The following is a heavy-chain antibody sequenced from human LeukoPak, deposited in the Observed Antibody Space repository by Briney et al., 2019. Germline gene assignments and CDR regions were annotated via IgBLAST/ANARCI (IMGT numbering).Heavy chain of an antibody. D-gene: IGHD3-10*01. CDR1: EGTFGAYS. Sequence: SVKVSCKASEGTFGAYSIDWVRQAPGQGLDWVGGINPIFNILYYAQNFQGRVTITADESTNTAYLELDSLKHDDTAVYYCAAGRRLGELFFDYWGPGTLVTVSS. CDR2: INPIFNIL. CDR3: AAGRRLGELFFDY. V-gene: IGHV1-69*13. J-gene: IGHJ4*02.